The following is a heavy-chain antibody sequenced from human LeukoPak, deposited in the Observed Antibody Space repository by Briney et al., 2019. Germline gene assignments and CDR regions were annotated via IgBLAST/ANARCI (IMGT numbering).Heavy chain of an antibody. CDR3: ARAPYYYDSSGASGSGYFDY. V-gene: IGHV3-30*04. D-gene: IGHD3-22*01. Sequence: GGSLRLSCAASGFTFSSYAMHWVRQAPGKGLEWVAVISYDGSNKYYADSVKGRFTISRDNSKNTLYLQMNSLRAEDTAVYYCARAPYYYDSSGASGSGYFDYWGQGTLVTVSS. CDR2: ISYDGSNK. J-gene: IGHJ4*02. CDR1: GFTFSSYA.